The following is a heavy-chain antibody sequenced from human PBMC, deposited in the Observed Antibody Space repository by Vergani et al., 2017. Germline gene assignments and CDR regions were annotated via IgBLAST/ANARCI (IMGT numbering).Heavy chain of an antibody. D-gene: IGHD2-2*01. Sequence: EVQLLESGGGLVQPGGSLRLSCAASGFTFSSYAMSWVRQAPGKGLEWVSAISGSGGSKYYADSVKGRFTISRDNSKNTLYLQMNSLRAEDTAVYYCAKSPSRYCSSTSCYRYFPHWSQRTLVTVYS. V-gene: IGHV3-23*01. CDR1: GFTFSSYA. CDR2: ISGSGGSK. CDR3: AKSPSRYCSSTSCYRYFPH. J-gene: IGHJ1*01.